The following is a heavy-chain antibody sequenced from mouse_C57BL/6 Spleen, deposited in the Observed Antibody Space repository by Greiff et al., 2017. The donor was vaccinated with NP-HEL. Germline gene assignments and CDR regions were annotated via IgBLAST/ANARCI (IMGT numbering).Heavy chain of an antibody. V-gene: IGHV1-53*01. J-gene: IGHJ1*03. CDR2: INPSNGGT. CDR3: ARWREGGYFDV. CDR1: GYTFTSYW. Sequence: QVQLQQPGTELVKPGASVTLSCKASGYTFTSYWMHWVKQRPGQGLEWIGNINPSNGGTNYNEKFKSKATLTVDKSSSTAYMQLSSLTSEDSAVYFCARWREGGYFDVWGTGTTVTVSS.